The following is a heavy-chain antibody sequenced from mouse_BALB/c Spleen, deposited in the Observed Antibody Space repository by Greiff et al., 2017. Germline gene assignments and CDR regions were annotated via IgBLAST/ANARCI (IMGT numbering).Heavy chain of an antibody. CDR2: IDPSDSET. Sequence: LVESGPQLVRPGASVKISCKASGYSFTSYWMHWVKQRPGQGLEWIGMIDPSDSETRLNQKFKDKATLTVDKSSSTAYMQLSSPTSEDSAVYYCARNGYVRDYYAMDYWGQGTSVTVSS. D-gene: IGHD2-2*01. V-gene: IGHV1S126*01. CDR3: ARNGYVRDYYAMDY. CDR1: GYSFTSYW. J-gene: IGHJ4*01.